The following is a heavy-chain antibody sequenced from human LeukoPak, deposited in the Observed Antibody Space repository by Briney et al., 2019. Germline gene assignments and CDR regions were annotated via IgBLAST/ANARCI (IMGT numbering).Heavy chain of an antibody. CDR3: ARGGGDYNVYYSYYMDV. CDR1: GYTFTSYY. V-gene: IGHV1-46*01. CDR2: INPSGGST. J-gene: IGHJ6*03. D-gene: IGHD4-17*01. Sequence: ASVKVSCKASGYTFTSYYMHWVRQAPGQGLEWMGIINPSGGSTSYAQKFQGRVTMTRDTSTSTAYMELRSLRSDDTAVYYCARGGGDYNVYYSYYMDVWGKGTTVTVSS.